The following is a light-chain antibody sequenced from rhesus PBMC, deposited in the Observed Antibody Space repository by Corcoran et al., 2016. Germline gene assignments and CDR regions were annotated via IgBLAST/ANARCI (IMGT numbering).Light chain of an antibody. CDR2: FAK. J-gene: IGKJ4*01. CDR3: QHGYGTPLA. CDR1: QGLSSY. V-gene: IGKV1-32*03. Sequence: DIQMSQSPSSLSASVGDRVTITCRASQGLSSYLNWYQQKPGKAPKILSYFAKNLASGVPSRFSGSGAGKECTLTINSLQPEDFATYYCQHGYGTPLAFGGGTKVEL.